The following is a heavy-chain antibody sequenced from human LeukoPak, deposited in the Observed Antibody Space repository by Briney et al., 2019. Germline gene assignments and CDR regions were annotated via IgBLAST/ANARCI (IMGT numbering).Heavy chain of an antibody. Sequence: GGPLRLSCAASGFIFSTYAMSWVRLAPGKGLEWVSGISGSGGTTNSADSVKGRFTISRDNSKKTLYLQMDSLRAEDTAAYYCSRGHGYGGVEGYYYYHGMDVWGQGTTVTVSS. V-gene: IGHV3-23*01. CDR2: ISGSGGTT. D-gene: IGHD4-23*01. CDR1: GFIFSTYA. CDR3: SRGHGYGGVEGYYYYHGMDV. J-gene: IGHJ6*02.